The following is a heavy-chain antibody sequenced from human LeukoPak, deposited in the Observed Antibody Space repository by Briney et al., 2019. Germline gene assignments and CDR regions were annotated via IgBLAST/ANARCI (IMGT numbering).Heavy chain of an antibody. J-gene: IGHJ6*02. CDR2: INAGTGNT. V-gene: IGHV1-3*01. D-gene: IGHD1-7*01. Sequence: GASVKVSCKASGYTFTSYAMHWVRQAPGHRLEWMGWINAGTGNTKYSQKFQGRVTITRDTSASTAYMELTSLRSEDTAVYYCARGPGITGTAPGMDVWGQGTTVTVSS. CDR3: ARGPGITGTAPGMDV. CDR1: GYTFTSYA.